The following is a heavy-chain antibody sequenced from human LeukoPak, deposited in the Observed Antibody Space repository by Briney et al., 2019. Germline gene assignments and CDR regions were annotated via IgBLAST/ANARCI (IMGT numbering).Heavy chain of an antibody. Sequence: PGGSLRLSCAASGFTFSNYAMHWVRQAPGKGLEWVAVISYDGSNKYYADSVKGRFTISRDNSKNTLYLQMNSLRAEDTAVYYCAGADILTGYYTLRYWGQGTLVTVSS. CDR2: ISYDGSNK. J-gene: IGHJ4*02. D-gene: IGHD3-9*01. V-gene: IGHV3-30-3*01. CDR1: GFTFSNYA. CDR3: AGADILTGYYTLRY.